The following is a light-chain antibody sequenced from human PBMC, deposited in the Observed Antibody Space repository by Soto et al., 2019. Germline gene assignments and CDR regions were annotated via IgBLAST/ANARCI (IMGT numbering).Light chain of an antibody. CDR3: QQYNSFPWT. CDR1: QNIYSW. Sequence: DIQMTQSPSTLSASVGDRVTITCRASQNIYSWLAWNQQKPGKAPKLLLYNASNLESGVPSRFSGSGSGTEFTLTISSLQPDDFATYYCQQYNSFPWTFGQGTKVEIK. V-gene: IGKV1-5*03. CDR2: NAS. J-gene: IGKJ1*01.